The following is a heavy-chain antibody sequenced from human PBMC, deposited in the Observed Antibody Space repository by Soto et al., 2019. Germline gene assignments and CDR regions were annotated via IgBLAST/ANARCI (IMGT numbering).Heavy chain of an antibody. J-gene: IGHJ4*02. CDR1: GFTCSSYG. CDR2: IWSDGSNK. Sequence: WGSLRLSCAASGFTCSSYGMHWVRQAPGKGLEWVAVIWSDGSNKYYADSVKGRFTISRDNSKNTLYLQMNSLRAEDTAVYYCARYYYDSSGYYPLWGQGTLVTVSS. D-gene: IGHD3-22*01. CDR3: ARYYYDSSGYYPL. V-gene: IGHV3-33*01.